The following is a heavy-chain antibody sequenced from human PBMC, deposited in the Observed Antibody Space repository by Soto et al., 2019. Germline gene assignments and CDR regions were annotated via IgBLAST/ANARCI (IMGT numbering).Heavy chain of an antibody. CDR3: AARRYCSGGSCPDYFDY. J-gene: IGHJ4*02. D-gene: IGHD2-15*01. V-gene: IGHV1-69*01. CDR2: IIPIFGTA. Sequence: QVQLVQSGAEVKKPGSSVKFSCKASGGTFSSYAIAWVRQAPGQGLEWMGGIIPIFGTANYAQKFQGRVTITADESTTTAYMELSSLRSEDTAVYYCAARRYCSGGSCPDYFDYWGQGTLVTVSS. CDR1: GGTFSSYA.